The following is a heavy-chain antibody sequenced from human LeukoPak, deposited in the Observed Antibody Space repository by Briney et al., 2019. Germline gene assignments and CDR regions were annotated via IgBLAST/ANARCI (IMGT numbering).Heavy chain of an antibody. J-gene: IGHJ4*02. V-gene: IGHV1-24*01. CDR3: ATLSRVATIDYFDY. CDR1: GYTLTELS. D-gene: IGHD5-12*01. Sequence: ASVTVSCKVSGYTLTELSMHWVRQAPGKGLEWMGGFDPEDGETIYAQKFQGRVTMTEDTSTDTAYRELSSLRSEDTAVYYCATLSRVATIDYFDYWGQGTLVTVSS. CDR2: FDPEDGET.